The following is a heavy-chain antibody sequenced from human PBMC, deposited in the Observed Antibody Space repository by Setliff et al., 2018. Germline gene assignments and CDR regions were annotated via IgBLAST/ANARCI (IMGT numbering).Heavy chain of an antibody. D-gene: IGHD2-2*01. CDR3: ARVRGSTMGHYYMDV. CDR2: IYYSGST. V-gene: IGHV4-39*07. J-gene: IGHJ6*03. CDR1: GGSISSSSYY. Sequence: PSETLSLTCTVSGGSISSSSYYWGWIRQPPGKGLEWIGSIYYSGSTYYDPSLKSRVTISVDTSKNQFSLYLQMNSLRAEDTAVYYCARVRGSTMGHYYMDVWGKGTTVTVSS.